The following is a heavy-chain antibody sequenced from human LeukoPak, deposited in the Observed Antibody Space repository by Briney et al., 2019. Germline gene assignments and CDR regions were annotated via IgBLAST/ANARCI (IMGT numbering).Heavy chain of an antibody. V-gene: IGHV1-46*01. CDR3: ARVPFDSTDFDY. Sequence: ASVKVSCKVSGYTFTSYYMHWVRQAPGQGLEWMGIINPSGGSTSYAQKFQGRVTMTRDMSTSTVYMELSSLRSEDTAVYYCARVPFDSTDFDYWGQGTLVTVSS. D-gene: IGHD3-22*01. CDR1: GYTFTSYY. J-gene: IGHJ4*02. CDR2: INPSGGST.